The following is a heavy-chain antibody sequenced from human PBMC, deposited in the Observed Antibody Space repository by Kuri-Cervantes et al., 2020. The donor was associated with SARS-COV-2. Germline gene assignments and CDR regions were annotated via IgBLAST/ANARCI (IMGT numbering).Heavy chain of an antibody. CDR1: GFTFSSYA. D-gene: IGHD2-2*01. Sequence: GGSLRLSCAASGFTFSSYAMHWVRQAPGKGLEWVAVISYDGSNKYYADSVKGRFTISRDNSKNTLYLQMNSLRSEDTAVYYCAREGSCSSTSCPSDYWGQGTLVTVSS. V-gene: IGHV3-30-3*01. CDR3: AREGSCSSTSCPSDY. J-gene: IGHJ4*02. CDR2: ISYDGSNK.